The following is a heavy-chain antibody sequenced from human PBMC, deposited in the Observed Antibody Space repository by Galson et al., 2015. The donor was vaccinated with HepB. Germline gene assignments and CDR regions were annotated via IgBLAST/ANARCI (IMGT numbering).Heavy chain of an antibody. CDR2: INSDGSST. Sequence: SLRLSCAASGFTFSSYWMHWVRQAPGKGLVWVSRINSDGSSTSYADSVKGRFTISRDNAKNTLYLQMNSLRAEDTAVYYCARVEMATINFDYWGQGTLVTVSS. V-gene: IGHV3-74*01. CDR1: GFTFSSYW. D-gene: IGHD5-24*01. CDR3: ARVEMATINFDY. J-gene: IGHJ4*02.